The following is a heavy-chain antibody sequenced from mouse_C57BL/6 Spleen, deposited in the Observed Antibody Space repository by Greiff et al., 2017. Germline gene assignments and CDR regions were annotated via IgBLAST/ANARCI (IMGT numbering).Heavy chain of an antibody. CDR1: GFSFSSYA. CDR2: ISDGGSYT. J-gene: IGHJ2*01. Sequence: EVHLVESGGGLVKPGGSLKLSCAASGFSFSSYAMSWVRQTPETRLEWVATISDGGSYTYYPDNVKGRFTISRDNAKNNLYLQMSQLKAEDTAKYYCARERTETIFDYWGQGTTLTVSS. CDR3: ARERTETIFDY. V-gene: IGHV5-4*01.